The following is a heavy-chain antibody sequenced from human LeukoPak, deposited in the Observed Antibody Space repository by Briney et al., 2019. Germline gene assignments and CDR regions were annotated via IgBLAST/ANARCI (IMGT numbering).Heavy chain of an antibody. CDR2: IRYDGSNK. V-gene: IGHV3-30*02. CDR3: AKDRRSSGYYYGDAFDI. Sequence: PGGSLRLSCAASGFTFSKYGMHWVRQAPGTGLEWVAFIRYDGSNKYYTDSVKGRFTISRDNSKNTLYLKMNSLRVEDTAVYYCAKDRRSSGYYYGDAFDIWGQGTMVTVSS. J-gene: IGHJ3*02. D-gene: IGHD3-22*01. CDR1: GFTFSKYG.